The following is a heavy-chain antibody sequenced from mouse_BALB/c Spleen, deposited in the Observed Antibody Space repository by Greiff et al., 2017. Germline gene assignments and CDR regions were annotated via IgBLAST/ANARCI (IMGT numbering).Heavy chain of an antibody. CDR1: GFTFTDYY. V-gene: IGHV7-3*02. D-gene: IGHD4-1*01. Sequence: DVHLVESGGGLVQPGGSLRLSCATSGFTFTDYYMSWVRQPPGKALEWLGFIRNKANGYTTEYSASVQGRFTISRDNSLRILYLQMNTLRAEDSATYYCARDTSLGFDYWGQGTTLTVSS. J-gene: IGHJ2*01. CDR3: ARDTSLGFDY. CDR2: IRNKANGYTT.